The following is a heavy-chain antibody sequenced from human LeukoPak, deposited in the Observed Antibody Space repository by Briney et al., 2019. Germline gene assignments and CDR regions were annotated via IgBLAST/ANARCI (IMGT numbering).Heavy chain of an antibody. Sequence: SETLSLTCTVSGGSISSSSYYWGWIRQPPGKGLEWIGSIYYSGSTYYNPSLKSRVTISVDTSKNQFSLKLGSVTAADTAVYYCARLESGGSYWFDPWGQGTLVTVSS. D-gene: IGHD3-10*01. CDR2: IYYSGST. J-gene: IGHJ5*02. V-gene: IGHV4-39*01. CDR3: ARLESGGSYWFDP. CDR1: GGSISSSSYY.